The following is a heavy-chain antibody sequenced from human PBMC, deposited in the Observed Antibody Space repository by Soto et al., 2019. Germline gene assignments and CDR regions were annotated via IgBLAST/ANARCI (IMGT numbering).Heavy chain of an antibody. CDR1: GFTISSYA. J-gene: IGHJ4*02. Sequence: GGSLRLSCEASGFTISSYAMHWVRQAPGKGLDWEAVVSYDGSNKYYADSVKVRFTISRDNSKNTLYLQRNSLRAEDTAVYYCARDSRNKASGGDYYVDYCGQGTLVTVSS. D-gene: IGHD1-26*01. CDR3: ARDSRNKASGGDYYVDY. CDR2: VSYDGSNK. V-gene: IGHV3-30*04.